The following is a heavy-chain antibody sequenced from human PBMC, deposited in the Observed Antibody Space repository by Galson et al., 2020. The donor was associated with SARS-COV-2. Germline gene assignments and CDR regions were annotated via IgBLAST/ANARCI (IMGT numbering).Heavy chain of an antibody. CDR2: IYYSGST. CDR3: ARGSNGEQHDY. J-gene: IGHJ4*02. CDR1: GGSISSGDYY. V-gene: IGHV4-30-4*08. D-gene: IGHD3-10*01. Sequence: SETLSLTCTVSGGSISSGDYYWSWIRQPPGKGLEWIGYIYYSGSTYYNPSLKSRVTISVDTSKNQFSLKLSFVTAADTAVYYCARGSNGEQHDYWGQGTLVTVSS.